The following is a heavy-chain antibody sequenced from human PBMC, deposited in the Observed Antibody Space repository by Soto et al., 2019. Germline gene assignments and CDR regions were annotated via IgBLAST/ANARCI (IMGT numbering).Heavy chain of an antibody. Sequence: QVQLVQSGAEVKKPGSSVKVSCKASGGTFSSYTISWVRQAPGQGLKWMGRIIPILGIANYAQKFQGRVTITADKSTSTAYMELSSLRSEDTAVYYCAREDGSSRRLYYFDYWGQGTLVTVSS. J-gene: IGHJ4*02. CDR3: AREDGSSRRLYYFDY. CDR1: GGTFSSYT. CDR2: IIPILGIA. D-gene: IGHD6-13*01. V-gene: IGHV1-69*08.